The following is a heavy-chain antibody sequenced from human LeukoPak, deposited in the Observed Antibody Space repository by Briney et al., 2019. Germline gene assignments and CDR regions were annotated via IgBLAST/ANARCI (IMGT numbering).Heavy chain of an antibody. CDR2: ISSSSGTI. CDR1: GFTFSSYS. D-gene: IGHD5-12*01. J-gene: IGHJ4*02. V-gene: IGHV3-48*02. Sequence: PGGPLRLSCAASGFTFSSYSMNWVRQAPGKGLEWVSYISSSSGTIYYADSVKGRFTISRDNAKNSLYLQMNSLRDEDTAVYYCARVWGYRNGFDYWGQGTLVTVSS. CDR3: ARVWGYRNGFDY.